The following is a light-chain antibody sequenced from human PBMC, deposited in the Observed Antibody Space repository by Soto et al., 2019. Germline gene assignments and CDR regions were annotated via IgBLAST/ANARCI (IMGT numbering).Light chain of an antibody. CDR1: TSDVGGYNY. Sequence: QSALTQPASVSGSPGQSITISCTGTTSDVGGYNYVSWYQQHPGKAPKLLIYEVSNRPSGVSNHFSGPKSGNTASQTISGLQPEDEAAYYCFSYTTSSAPYVFGTGTKLTVL. J-gene: IGLJ1*01. CDR2: EVS. CDR3: FSYTTSSAPYV. V-gene: IGLV2-14*01.